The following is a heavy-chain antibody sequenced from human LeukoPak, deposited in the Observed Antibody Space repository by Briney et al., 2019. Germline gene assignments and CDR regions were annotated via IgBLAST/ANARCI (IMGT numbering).Heavy chain of an antibody. J-gene: IGHJ4*02. Sequence: SVKVSCKASGGTFSSYAISWVRQAPGQGLEWMGGIIPIFGTANYTQKFQGRVTITANKSTSTAYMELSSLSSEDTAVYYCASSLVGSADDYWGQGTLVSVSS. V-gene: IGHV1-69*06. CDR2: IIPIFGTA. CDR1: GGTFSSYA. D-gene: IGHD6-25*01. CDR3: ASSLVGSADDY.